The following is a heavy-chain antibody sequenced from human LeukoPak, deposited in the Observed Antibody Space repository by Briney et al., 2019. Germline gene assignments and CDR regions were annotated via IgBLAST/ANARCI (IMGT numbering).Heavy chain of an antibody. CDR1: GGSISSSSYH. D-gene: IGHD3-3*01. V-gene: IGHV4-39*01. Sequence: SETLSLTCTVSGGSISSSSYHWGWIRQPPGKGLEWIGNIYYSGSTSYTPSLKSGVTISVDTSKSQFSLKLSSVTAADTAVYYCARLDVLRFLERSFDYWSQGTLVTVSS. J-gene: IGHJ4*02. CDR2: IYYSGST. CDR3: ARLDVLRFLERSFDY.